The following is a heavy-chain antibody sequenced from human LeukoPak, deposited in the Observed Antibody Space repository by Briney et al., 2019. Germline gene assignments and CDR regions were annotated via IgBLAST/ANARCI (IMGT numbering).Heavy chain of an antibody. CDR1: GFTFSSYG. CDR3: APPWGGTTGTTVYGYFDY. CDR2: IRYDGSNK. D-gene: IGHD1-1*01. Sequence: GGSLRLSCAASGFTFSSYGMHWVRQAPGKGLEWVAFIRYDGSNKYYADSVKGRFTISRDNSKNTLYLQMNSLRAEDTAVYYCAPPWGGTTGTTVYGYFDYWGQGTLVTVSS. J-gene: IGHJ4*02. V-gene: IGHV3-30*02.